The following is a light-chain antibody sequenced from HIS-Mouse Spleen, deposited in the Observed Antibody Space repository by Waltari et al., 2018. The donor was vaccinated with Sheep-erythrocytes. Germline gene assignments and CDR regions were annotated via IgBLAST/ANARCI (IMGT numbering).Light chain of an antibody. CDR3: CSYAGSYNHV. V-gene: IGLV2-11*01. CDR2: AVS. J-gene: IGLJ1*01. CDR1: SSDVGGYNY. Sequence: QSALTQPRSVSGSPGQSVTISCTGTSSDVGGYNYVSWYQQHPGKAPKLMIYAVSKRPSGVPARFSGSKSSNAASLTISGLQAEDEADYYCCSYAGSYNHVFATGTKVTVL.